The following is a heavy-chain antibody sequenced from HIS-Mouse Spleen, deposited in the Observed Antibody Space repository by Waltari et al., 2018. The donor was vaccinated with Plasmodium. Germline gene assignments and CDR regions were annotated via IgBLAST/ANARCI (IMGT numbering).Heavy chain of an antibody. D-gene: IGHD6-13*01. CDR2: IKQDGSEK. J-gene: IGHJ2*01. V-gene: IGHV3-7*01. CDR1: GFTFRSYW. CDR3: ASSWYWCFDL. Sequence: EVQLVESGGGLVQPGGSLRLSCAASGFTFRSYWMSWVRQAPGKGLEWVANIKQDGSEKYYVDSVKGRFTISRDNAKNSLYLQMNSRRAEDTAVYYCASSWYWCFDLWGRGTLVTVSS.